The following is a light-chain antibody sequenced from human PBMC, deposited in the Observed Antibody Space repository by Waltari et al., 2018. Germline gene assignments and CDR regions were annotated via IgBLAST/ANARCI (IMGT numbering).Light chain of an antibody. V-gene: IGKV1-9*01. CDR3: QQLNSYPLT. CDR2: SAS. J-gene: IGKJ4*01. Sequence: DIQLTQSPFFLSSSVGDRLTLSCRARHGISSYLAWYQVRPGKAPKLLIYSASTLHSGVPSRFSGSGSGTDFTLTSSSLQPEDFATYYCQQLNSYPLTFGGGTKLEIK. CDR1: HGISSY.